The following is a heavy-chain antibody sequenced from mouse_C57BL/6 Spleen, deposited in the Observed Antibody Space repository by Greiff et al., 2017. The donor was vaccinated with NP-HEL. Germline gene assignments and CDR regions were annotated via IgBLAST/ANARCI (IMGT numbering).Heavy chain of an antibody. CDR2: ISYDGSN. Sequence: EVKLMESGPGLVKPSQSLSLTCSVTGYSITSGYYWNWIRQFPGNKLEWMGYISYDGSNNYNPSLKNRISITRDTSKNQFFLKLNSVTTEDTATYYCARELWLRRDWYFDVWGTGTTVTVSS. CDR1: GYSITSGYY. CDR3: ARELWLRRDWYFDV. V-gene: IGHV3-6*01. J-gene: IGHJ1*03. D-gene: IGHD2-2*01.